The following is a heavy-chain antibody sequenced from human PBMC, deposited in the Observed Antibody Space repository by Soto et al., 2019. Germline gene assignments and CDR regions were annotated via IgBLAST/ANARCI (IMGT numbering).Heavy chain of an antibody. CDR2: IYYSGST. CDR3: ARVGGFGATTIDY. J-gene: IGHJ4*02. V-gene: IGHV4-30-4*01. Sequence: QVQLQESGPGLVKPSQTLSLTCTVSGGSISSGDYYWSWIRQPPGKGLEWIGYIYYSGSTYYNPYPKSRVTISVDTAKNQFSLKLSSVTAADTAVYYCARVGGFGATTIDYWGQGTLVTVSS. CDR1: GGSISSGDYY. D-gene: IGHD3-10*01.